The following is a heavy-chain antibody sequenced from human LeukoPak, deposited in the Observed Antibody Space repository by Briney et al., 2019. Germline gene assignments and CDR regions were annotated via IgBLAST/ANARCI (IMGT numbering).Heavy chain of an antibody. D-gene: IGHD3-10*01. Sequence: GGSLRLSCAASGFIFSDYYMSWIRQAPGKGLEWISYLSNSGKTIYYADSVKGRLTISRDNAKNSLYLQMNSLRAEDTAVYYCARDCWDYGSGSYCGIDYWGQGTLVTVSS. V-gene: IGHV3-11*04. J-gene: IGHJ4*02. CDR1: GFIFSDYY. CDR2: LSNSGKTI. CDR3: ARDCWDYGSGSYCGIDY.